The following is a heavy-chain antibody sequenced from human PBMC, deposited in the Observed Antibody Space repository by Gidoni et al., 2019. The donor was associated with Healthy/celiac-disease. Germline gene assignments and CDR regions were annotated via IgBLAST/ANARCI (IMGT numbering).Heavy chain of an antibody. J-gene: IGHJ4*02. CDR2: IKSKTDGGTT. V-gene: IGHV3-15*01. CDR1: GFTFRNAW. Sequence: EVQLVESGGGLVKPGGSLRLSCAASGFTFRNAWMSWVRQAPGKGLEWVGRIKSKTDGGTTDYAAPVKGRFPISRDDSKNTLYLQMNSLKTEDTAVYYCTTEGVDYGEGGFDYWGQGTLVTVSS. D-gene: IGHD4-17*01. CDR3: TTEGVDYGEGGFDY.